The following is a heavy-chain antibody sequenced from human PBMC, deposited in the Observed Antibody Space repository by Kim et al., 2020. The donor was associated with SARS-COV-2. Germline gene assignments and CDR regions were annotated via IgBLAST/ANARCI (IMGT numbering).Heavy chain of an antibody. V-gene: IGHV1-18*04. Sequence: ASVKVSCKASGYTFTSNAISWMRQAPGQGLEWMGWINTYNTNEKYGQNFRGRAIMTTDTSTNTAYLELKSLTSDDTAVYYCAREMTSIWGAYDIWGQGTKVIVAS. CDR1: GYTFTSNA. D-gene: IGHD6-13*01. CDR2: INTYNTNE. CDR3: AREMTSIWGAYDI. J-gene: IGHJ3*02.